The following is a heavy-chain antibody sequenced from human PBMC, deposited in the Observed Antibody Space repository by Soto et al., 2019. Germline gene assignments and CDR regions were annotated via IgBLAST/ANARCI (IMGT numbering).Heavy chain of an antibody. D-gene: IGHD3-22*01. V-gene: IGHV1-18*01. Sequence: ASVKVSCKASGGTFSSYGISWVRQAPGQGLEWMGWISAYNGNTNYAQKLQGRVTMTTDTSTSTAYMELRSLRSDDTAVYYCARDETYYYDGSGYYSSWYYYGMDVWGQGTTVTVSS. J-gene: IGHJ6*02. CDR3: ARDETYYYDGSGYYSSWYYYGMDV. CDR2: ISAYNGNT. CDR1: GGTFSSYG.